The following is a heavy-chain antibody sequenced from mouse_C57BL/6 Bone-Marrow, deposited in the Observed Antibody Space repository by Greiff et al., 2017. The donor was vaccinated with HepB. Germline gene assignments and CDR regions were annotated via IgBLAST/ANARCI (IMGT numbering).Heavy chain of an antibody. CDR2: IWWDDDK. J-gene: IGHJ4*01. Sequence: QVTLKESGPGILQPSQTLSLTCSFSGFSLSTFGMGVGWIRQPSGKGLEWLAHIWWDDDKYYNPALKSRLTISKDTSKNQVFLKIANVDTADTATYYCARIAYYINYIYPYYAMDYWGQGTSVTVSS. D-gene: IGHD2-12*01. CDR1: GFSLSTFGMG. V-gene: IGHV8-8*01. CDR3: ARIAYYINYIYPYYAMDY.